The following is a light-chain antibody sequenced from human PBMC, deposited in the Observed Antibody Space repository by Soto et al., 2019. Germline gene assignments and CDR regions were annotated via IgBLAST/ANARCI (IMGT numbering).Light chain of an antibody. CDR3: SSYTTSSTRV. Sequence: QSALTQPASVSGSPGQSITISCTGTSSDVGGYKFVSWYQQHPGKAPKLMIYEVINRPSGVSNRFSGSKSGNTASLTISGLQAEDEADYYCSSYTTSSTRVFGGGTTLTVL. CDR2: EVI. J-gene: IGLJ3*02. CDR1: SSDVGGYKF. V-gene: IGLV2-14*01.